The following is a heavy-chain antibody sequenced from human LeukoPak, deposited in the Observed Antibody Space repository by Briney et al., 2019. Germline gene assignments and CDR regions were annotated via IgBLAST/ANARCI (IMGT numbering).Heavy chain of an antibody. Sequence: SETLSLTCTVSGGSISSYYWSWIRQPPGKGLEWIGYIYYSGSTNYNPSLKSRVTISVDTSKNQFSLKLSSVTAADTAVYYCARHLGQMYYYGSGSYPEYYFDYWGQGTLVTVSS. D-gene: IGHD3-10*01. J-gene: IGHJ4*02. CDR1: GGSISSYY. CDR2: IYYSGST. CDR3: ARHLGQMYYYGSGSYPEYYFDY. V-gene: IGHV4-59*08.